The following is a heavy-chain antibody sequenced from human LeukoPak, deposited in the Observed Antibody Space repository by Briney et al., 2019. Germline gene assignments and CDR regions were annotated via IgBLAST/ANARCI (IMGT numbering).Heavy chain of an antibody. D-gene: IGHD6-13*01. CDR1: GGSISSYY. V-gene: IGHV4-59*12. CDR3: ACSRSMAAAGTLMD. J-gene: IGHJ4*02. CDR2: IYYTGST. Sequence: PSETLSLTCTVSGGSISSYYWSWIRQPPGKGREWIGYIYYTGSTNYNPSLESRVTISVDTSKTQFSLKLSSVTAADTAVYYCACSRSMAAAGTLMDWGQGTLVTVSS.